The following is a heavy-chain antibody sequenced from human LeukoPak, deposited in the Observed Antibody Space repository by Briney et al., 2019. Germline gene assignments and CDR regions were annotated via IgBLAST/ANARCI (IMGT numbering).Heavy chain of an antibody. D-gene: IGHD6-13*01. CDR2: IIPIFGTA. CDR3: ATLAAAGTESDY. CDR1: GGTFSSYA. J-gene: IGHJ4*02. Sequence: SVKVSCKASGGTFSSYAISWVRQAPGQGLEWMGGIIPIFGTANYAQKFQGRVTITADESTSTAYMELSSLRSEDTAVYYCATLAAAGTESDYWGQGTLVTVSS. V-gene: IGHV1-69*13.